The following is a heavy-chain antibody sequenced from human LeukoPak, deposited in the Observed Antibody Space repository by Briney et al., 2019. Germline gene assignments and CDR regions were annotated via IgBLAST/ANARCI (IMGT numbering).Heavy chain of an antibody. CDR1: GFTFSSYE. D-gene: IGHD6-19*01. V-gene: IGHV3-48*03. CDR2: ISSSGSTI. Sequence: GGSLRLSCAASGFTFSSYEMNWVRQAPGKGLEWVSYISSSGSTIYYADSVKGRFTISRNNAKNSLYLQMNSLRAEDTAVYYCARDLWHSSGVFDYWGQGTLVTVSS. CDR3: ARDLWHSSGVFDY. J-gene: IGHJ4*02.